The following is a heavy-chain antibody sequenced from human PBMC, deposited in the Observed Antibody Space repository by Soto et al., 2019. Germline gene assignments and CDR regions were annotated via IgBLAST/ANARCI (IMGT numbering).Heavy chain of an antibody. CDR2: ISYDGSNK. CDR3: AASRGFVSSGYSGYYYGMDV. D-gene: IGHD3-22*01. V-gene: IGHV3-30-3*01. CDR1: GFTFSSYA. Sequence: GALRLSCAASGFTFSSYAMHWVRQAPGKGLEWVAVISYDGSNKYYADSVKGRFTISRDNSKNTLYLQMNSLRTEDTAVYYCAASRGFVSSGYSGYYYGMDVWGQGTSDTVSS. J-gene: IGHJ6*02.